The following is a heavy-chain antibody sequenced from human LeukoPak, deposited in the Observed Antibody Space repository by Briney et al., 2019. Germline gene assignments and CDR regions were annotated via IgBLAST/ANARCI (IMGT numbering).Heavy chain of an antibody. D-gene: IGHD4-17*01. CDR2: IYYSGST. CDR1: GGSISSYY. Sequence: PSETLSLTCTVSGGSISSYYWSWIRQPPGKGLEWIGYIYYSGSTNYNPSLKSRVTISVDTSKNQFSLKLSSVTAADTAVYYCARDLTGMTTVTNEDYYYGMDVWGQGTTVTVSS. V-gene: IGHV4-59*01. J-gene: IGHJ6*02. CDR3: ARDLTGMTTVTNEDYYYGMDV.